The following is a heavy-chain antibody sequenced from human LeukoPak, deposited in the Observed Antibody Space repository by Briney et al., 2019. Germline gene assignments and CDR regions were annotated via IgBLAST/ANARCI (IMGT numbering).Heavy chain of an antibody. V-gene: IGHV3-74*01. Sequence: GGSLRLSCAASGFTFSGSWMNWVREAPGKGLVWVSHISPDGSRTNYVDSAEGRFTISRDNAKNTLYLQMNSLRAEDTAVFYCARSNWFDPWGQATLVTVSS. CDR3: ARSNWFDP. J-gene: IGHJ5*02. CDR2: ISPDGSRT. CDR1: GFTFSGSW.